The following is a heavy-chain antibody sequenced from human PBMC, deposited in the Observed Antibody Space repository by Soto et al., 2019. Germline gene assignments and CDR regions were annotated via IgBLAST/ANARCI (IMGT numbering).Heavy chain of an antibody. CDR1: GGSISSINW. CDR3: ARGTTMVRGVIIGLYYYYGMDV. V-gene: IGHV4-4*02. CDR2: IYHSGST. Sequence: SQTLSLTCAVSGGSISSINWWSWVRQPPGKGLEWIGEIYHSGSTNYNPSLKSRVTISVDKSKNQFSLKLSSVTAADTAVYYCARGTTMVRGVIIGLYYYYGMDVWGQGTTVTVSS. D-gene: IGHD3-10*01. J-gene: IGHJ6*02.